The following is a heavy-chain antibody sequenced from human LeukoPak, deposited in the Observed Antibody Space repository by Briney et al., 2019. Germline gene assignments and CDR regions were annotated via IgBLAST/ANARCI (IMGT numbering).Heavy chain of an antibody. CDR3: ARGGYYDSSGRNFDY. D-gene: IGHD3-22*01. Sequence: TGGSLRLSCAASGFTFSNYWMRWVRQAPGKGLEWVAKIKQDGSEKYYVDSVKGRFTISRDNAKNSLYLQMNGLRAEDTAVYYCARGGYYDSSGRNFDYWGQGTLVTVSS. CDR2: IKQDGSEK. CDR1: GFTFSNYW. V-gene: IGHV3-7*05. J-gene: IGHJ4*02.